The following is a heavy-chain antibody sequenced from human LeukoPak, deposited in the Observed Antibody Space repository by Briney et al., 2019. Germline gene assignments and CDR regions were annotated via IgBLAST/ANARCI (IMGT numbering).Heavy chain of an antibody. Sequence: GASVKVSCKASGYTFTGYYMHWVRQAPGQGLEWMGWINPNSGGTNYAQKFQGRVTMTRDTSISTAYMELSRLRSDDTAVYYCARARRGFNYGSGNPFDYWGQGTLVTVSS. CDR3: ARARRGFNYGSGNPFDY. CDR1: GYTFTGYY. J-gene: IGHJ4*02. CDR2: INPNSGGT. V-gene: IGHV1-2*02. D-gene: IGHD3-10*01.